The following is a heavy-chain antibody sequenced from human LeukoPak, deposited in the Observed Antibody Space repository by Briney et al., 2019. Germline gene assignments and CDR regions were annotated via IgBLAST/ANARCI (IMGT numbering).Heavy chain of an antibody. CDR1: GGSIRSVDYY. CDR2: IYYNRST. CDR3: ARDLLDTSMVHYWYFDL. Sequence: KPSETLSLTCTVSGGSIRSVDYYWSWIRQHPGKGLEWIGYIYYNRSTYFNPSLKSRVTISVDTSKNQFSLQLSSVTAADTAVYYCARDLLDTSMVHYWYFDLWGRGTLVTVSS. V-gene: IGHV4-31*03. D-gene: IGHD5-18*01. J-gene: IGHJ2*01.